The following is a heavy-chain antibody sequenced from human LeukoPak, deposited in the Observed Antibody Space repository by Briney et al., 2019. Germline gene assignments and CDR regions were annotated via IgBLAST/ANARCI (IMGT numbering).Heavy chain of an antibody. CDR1: GFTFDDYA. V-gene: IGHV3-43D*03. CDR2: ISWDGGST. D-gene: IGHD6-13*01. CDR3: AKGTSSWHEFDY. Sequence: GGSLRLSCAASGFTFDDYAMHWVRQAPGKGLEWVSLISWDGGSTYYADSVKGRFTISRDNSKNSLYLQMNSLRAGDTALYYCAKGTSSWHEFDYWGQGTLVTVSS. J-gene: IGHJ4*02.